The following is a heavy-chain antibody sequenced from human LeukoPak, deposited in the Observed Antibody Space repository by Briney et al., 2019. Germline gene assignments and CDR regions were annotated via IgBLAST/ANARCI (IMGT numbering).Heavy chain of an antibody. Sequence: GGSLRLSCAASGFTFSNAWMSWVRQAPGKGLEWVGRIKSKTDGGTTDYAAPVKGRFTISRDDSKNTLYLQMNSLKTEDTAVYYCAKDSEDGYSLNYFDYWGQGTLVTVSS. D-gene: IGHD5-24*01. CDR3: AKDSEDGYSLNYFDY. CDR2: IKSKTDGGTT. CDR1: GFTFSNAW. V-gene: IGHV3-15*01. J-gene: IGHJ4*02.